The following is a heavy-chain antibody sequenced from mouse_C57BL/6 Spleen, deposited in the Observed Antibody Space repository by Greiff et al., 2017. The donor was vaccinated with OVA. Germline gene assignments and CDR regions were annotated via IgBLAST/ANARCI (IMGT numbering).Heavy chain of an antibody. CDR1: GYTFTSYW. CDR2: IDPSDSYT. Sequence: VQLQQPGAELVMPGASVKLSCKASGYTFTSYWMHWVKQRPGQGLEWIGEIDPSDSYTNYNQKFKGKSTLTVDKSSSTAYMQLSSLTSEDSAVYYCARSIYYDYYAMDYWGQGTSVTVSS. V-gene: IGHV1-69*01. J-gene: IGHJ4*01. D-gene: IGHD2-1*01. CDR3: ARSIYYDYYAMDY.